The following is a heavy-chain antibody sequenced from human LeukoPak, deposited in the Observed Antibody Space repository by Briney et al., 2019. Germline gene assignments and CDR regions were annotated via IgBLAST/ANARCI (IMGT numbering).Heavy chain of an antibody. V-gene: IGHV3-7*03. J-gene: IGHJ4*02. CDR1: GFTFSHYW. CDR2: IKQDGSRK. D-gene: IGHD6-13*01. CDR3: AKDIFTGIAAAGAIDY. Sequence: GGSLRLSCAASGFTFSHYWMDWVRQAPGKGLEWVAKIKQDGSRKDYVDSVKGRFTISRDNAKNSLYLQMNSLRAEDTALYYCAKDIFTGIAAAGAIDYWGQGTLVTVSS.